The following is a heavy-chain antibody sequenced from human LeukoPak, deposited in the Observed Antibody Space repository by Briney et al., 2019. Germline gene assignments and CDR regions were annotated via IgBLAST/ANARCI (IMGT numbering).Heavy chain of an antibody. CDR1: GGTFSSYA. J-gene: IGHJ6*02. D-gene: IGHD5-24*01. CDR2: IIALFGTA. CDR3: ARIRDGYNSYFFYGMDV. Sequence: SVTVSCTASGGTFSSYAISWVRQAPGQGLEWMGGIIALFGTANYAQKFQGRLTITADESTSTAYMELSSLRSEDTAVYYCARIRDGYNSYFFYGMDVWGQGTTVTVSS. V-gene: IGHV1-69*13.